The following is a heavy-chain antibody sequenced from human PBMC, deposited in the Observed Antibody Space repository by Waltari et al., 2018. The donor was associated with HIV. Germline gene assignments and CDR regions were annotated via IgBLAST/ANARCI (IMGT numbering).Heavy chain of an antibody. J-gene: IGHJ3*02. V-gene: IGHV3-21*01. Sequence: EVQLVESGGGLVKPGGSLRLSCAASGFTFGRCRIKWFPQAPGKGLEWVSSISSSSSYIYYADSVKGRFTISRDNAKNSLYLQMNSLRAEDTAVYYCARCLAEGVHAFDIWGQGTMVTVSS. CDR3: ARCLAEGVHAFDI. CDR1: GFTFGRCR. CDR2: ISSSSSYI. D-gene: IGHD3-10*01.